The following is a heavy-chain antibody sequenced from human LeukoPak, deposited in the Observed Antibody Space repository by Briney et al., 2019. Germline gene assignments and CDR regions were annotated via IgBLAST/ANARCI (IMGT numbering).Heavy chain of an antibody. Sequence: SETLSLTCTVSGGSISSSSYYWGWIRQPPGKGLEWIGSIYYSGSTYYNPSLKSRVTISVDTSKNQFSLKLSSVTAADTAVYYCARGGPLDIVVVVALDYWGQGTLVTVSS. J-gene: IGHJ4*02. D-gene: IGHD2-15*01. V-gene: IGHV4-39*07. CDR1: GGSISSSSYY. CDR2: IYYSGST. CDR3: ARGGPLDIVVVVALDY.